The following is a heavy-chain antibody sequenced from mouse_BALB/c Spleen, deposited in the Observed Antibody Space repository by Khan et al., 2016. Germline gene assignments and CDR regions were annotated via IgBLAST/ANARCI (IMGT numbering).Heavy chain of an antibody. CDR2: IYPGDGDT. Sequence: QVRLQQSGAELARPGASVKLSCKASGYTFTSYWMQWVKQRPGQGLEWIGAIYPGDGDTRYTQKFKGQATLTADKSSSTAYMQLSSLASEDSAVYYCARWLRPYYLDYWGQGTTLTVSS. D-gene: IGHD2-2*01. V-gene: IGHV1-87*01. CDR1: GYTFTSYW. J-gene: IGHJ2*01. CDR3: ARWLRPYYLDY.